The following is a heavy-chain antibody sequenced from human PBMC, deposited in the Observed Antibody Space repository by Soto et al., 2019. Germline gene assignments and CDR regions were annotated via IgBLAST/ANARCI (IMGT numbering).Heavy chain of an antibody. CDR1: GFTFSNAW. CDR3: TGSSSAARIGY. J-gene: IGHJ4*02. Sequence: EVQLVESGGGLEKPGGSLRLSCAASGFTFSNAWMNWVRQAPGKGLEWVGRIKSKTDGETTDYAAPVKGRFTISRDDSKNTLYLQMNSLKTEDTAVYYCTGSSSAARIGYWGQGTLVTVSS. D-gene: IGHD2-2*01. CDR2: IKSKTDGETT. V-gene: IGHV3-15*07.